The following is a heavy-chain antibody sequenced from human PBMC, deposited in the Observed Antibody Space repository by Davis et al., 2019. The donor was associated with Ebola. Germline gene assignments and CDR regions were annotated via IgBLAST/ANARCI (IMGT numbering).Heavy chain of an antibody. CDR1: GFTFSSYA. V-gene: IGHV3-23*01. CDR3: AKGFVAAAGASYYFDY. Sequence: GESLKISCAASGFTFSSYAMSWVRQAPGKGLEWVSAISGSGGSTYYADSVKGRFTISRDNSKNTLYLQMNSLRAEDTAVYYCAKGFVAAAGASYYFDYWGQGTLVTVYS. D-gene: IGHD6-13*01. J-gene: IGHJ4*02. CDR2: ISGSGGST.